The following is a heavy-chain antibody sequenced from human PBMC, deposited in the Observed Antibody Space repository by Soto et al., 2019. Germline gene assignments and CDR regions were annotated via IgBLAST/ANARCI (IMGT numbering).Heavy chain of an antibody. CDR3: ATDSANRNWPNFDS. D-gene: IGHD1-1*01. CDR2: VLPFLDLT. Sequence: QVQLVQSGSEVKKPGSSVRVSCKTPGGSFSIYTFSWVRQAPGQGLEWMGRVLPFLDLTTYSQKFQGRVTITADKSPATAYLDLSSLTSEDTAVYYCATDSANRNWPNFDSWGQGTLVTVSS. CDR1: GGSFSIYT. J-gene: IGHJ4*02. V-gene: IGHV1-69*02.